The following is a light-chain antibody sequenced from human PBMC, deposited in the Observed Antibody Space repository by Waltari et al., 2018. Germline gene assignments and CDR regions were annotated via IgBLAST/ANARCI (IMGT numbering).Light chain of an antibody. CDR1: SSNIETNT. Sequence: QSVLTQPPSASGTPGQRVAISCSGSSSNIETNTVNWYQPLPGTAPKLLIYSDNQRPSGVPDRCSGSKAGTSASLAISGLQAEDEADYYCGAWDDSLNGYVFGTGTKVTVL. V-gene: IGLV1-44*01. CDR2: SDN. J-gene: IGLJ1*01. CDR3: GAWDDSLNGYV.